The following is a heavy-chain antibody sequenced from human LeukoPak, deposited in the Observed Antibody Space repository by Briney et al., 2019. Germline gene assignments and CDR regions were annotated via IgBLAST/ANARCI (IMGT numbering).Heavy chain of an antibody. V-gene: IGHV1-2*02. D-gene: IGHD2-15*01. J-gene: IGHJ4*02. Sequence: RASVKVSRKASGYTFTGYYMHWVRQAPGQGLEWMGWINPNSGGTNYAQKFQGRVTMTRDTSISTAYMELSRLRSDDTAVYYCARELYSVVVVAATDAPFDYWGQGTLVTVSS. CDR2: INPNSGGT. CDR3: ARELYSVVVVAATDAPFDY. CDR1: GYTFTGYY.